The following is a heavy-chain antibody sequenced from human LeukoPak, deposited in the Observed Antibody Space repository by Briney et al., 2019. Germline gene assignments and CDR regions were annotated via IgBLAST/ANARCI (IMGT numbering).Heavy chain of an antibody. CDR1: GFTLSSYW. CDR3: AREGTMAPFDY. V-gene: IGHV3-74*01. Sequence: PGGSLRLSCAASGFTLSSYWMHWVRQAPGKGLVWVSRINSDGSSTSYADSVKGRFTISRDNAKNTLYLQMNSLRAEDTAVYYCAREGTMAPFDYWGQGTLVTVSS. J-gene: IGHJ4*02. CDR2: INSDGSST. D-gene: IGHD1-7*01.